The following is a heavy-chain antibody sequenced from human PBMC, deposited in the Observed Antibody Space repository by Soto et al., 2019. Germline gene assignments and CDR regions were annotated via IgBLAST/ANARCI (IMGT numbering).Heavy chain of an antibody. CDR2: INHSGST. D-gene: IGHD2-2*01. CDR3: ARGLYDIVVVPAAICNYGMDV. J-gene: IGHJ6*02. V-gene: IGHV4-34*01. Sequence: SETLSLTCAVYGGSFSGYYWSWIRQPPGKGLEWIGEINHSGSTNYNPSLKSRVTISVDTSKNQFSLKLSSVTAADTAVYYCARGLYDIVVVPAAICNYGMDVWGQGTTVTVS. CDR1: GGSFSGYY.